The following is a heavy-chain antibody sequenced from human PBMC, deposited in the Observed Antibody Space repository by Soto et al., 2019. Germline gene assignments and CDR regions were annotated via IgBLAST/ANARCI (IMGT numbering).Heavy chain of an antibody. J-gene: IGHJ4*02. CDR3: ASRSERELRGANFDY. CDR2: LSGSVGST. V-gene: IGHV3-23*01. D-gene: IGHD3-10*01. CDR1: GFTFGSYA. Sequence: EAQLLESGGGLVQPGGSLRLSCAASGFTFGSYAMSWVRQAPGKGLDWVSSLSGSVGSTHYADSVKGRFVISRDKSKNTLYPQMSSLRAEDTAVYYCASRSERELRGANFDYWGQGTLVTVSS.